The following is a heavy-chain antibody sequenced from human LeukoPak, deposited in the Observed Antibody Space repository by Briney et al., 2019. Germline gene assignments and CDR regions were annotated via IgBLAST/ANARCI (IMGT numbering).Heavy chain of an antibody. CDR1: GGSISSSSYY. D-gene: IGHD3-22*01. V-gene: IGHV4-39*01. CDR2: IYYSGST. CDR3: ARLTYYYDSSGHSDAFDI. J-gene: IGHJ3*02. Sequence: SETLSLTCTVSGGSISSSSYYWGWIRQPPGKGLEWIGSIYYSGSTYYNPSLKSRVTISVDTSKNQFPLKLSSVTAADTAVYYCARLTYYYDSSGHSDAFDIWGQGTMVTVSS.